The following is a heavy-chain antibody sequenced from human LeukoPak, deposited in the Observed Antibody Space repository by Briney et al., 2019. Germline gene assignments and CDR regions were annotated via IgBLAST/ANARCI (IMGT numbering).Heavy chain of an antibody. CDR3: AKVDRGDYSSSPVPYYNYYMNV. Sequence: PGGSLRLSCAASGFTFSSYSMNWVRQAPGKGLEWVSSISSSSSYIYYADSVKGRFTISRDNAKNLLYLHMNSLRVEDTALYYCAKVDRGDYSSSPVPYYNYYMNVWGKGTTVTVSS. CDR1: GFTFSSYS. J-gene: IGHJ6*03. D-gene: IGHD6-13*01. CDR2: ISSSSSYI. V-gene: IGHV3-21*01.